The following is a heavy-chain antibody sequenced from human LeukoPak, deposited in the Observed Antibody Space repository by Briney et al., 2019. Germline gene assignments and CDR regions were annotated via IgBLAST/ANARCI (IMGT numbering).Heavy chain of an antibody. Sequence: GASVKVSCKASGYTFISYYMHWVRQAPGQGLEWIGVLNPSGGSTSYAQKFQGRVTMTRDMSTSTVYMELSSLRSEDTAVYYCAIMGESLGINQDYWGQGTLVTVSS. CDR3: AIMGESLGINQDY. J-gene: IGHJ4*02. CDR1: GYTFISYY. CDR2: LNPSGGST. D-gene: IGHD3-10*01. V-gene: IGHV1-46*01.